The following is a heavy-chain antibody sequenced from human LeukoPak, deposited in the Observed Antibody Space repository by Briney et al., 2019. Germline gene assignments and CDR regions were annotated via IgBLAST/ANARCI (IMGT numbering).Heavy chain of an antibody. D-gene: IGHD2-21*01. CDR1: GGSISSYY. CDR2: IYYIGST. V-gene: IGHV4-59*04. J-gene: IGHJ6*03. Sequence: PSETLSLTCTVSGGSISSYYWSWIRQPAGKGLEWIGNIYYIGSTYYNPSLKSRVTISVDTSKNQFSLKLSSVTAADTAVYYCARHIGGRYYYYYMDVWGKGTTVTISS. CDR3: ARHIGGRYYYYYMDV.